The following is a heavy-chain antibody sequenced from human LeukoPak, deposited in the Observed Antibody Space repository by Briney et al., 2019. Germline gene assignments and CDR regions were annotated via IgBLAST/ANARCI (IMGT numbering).Heavy chain of an antibody. J-gene: IGHJ4*02. D-gene: IGHD1-14*01. CDR2: INHSGST. V-gene: IGHV4-34*01. CDR3: ARGGFRRYQPFDY. CDR1: GGSFSGYY. Sequence: PSETLSLTCAVYGGSFSGYYWSWIRQPPGKGLEWIGEINHSGSTNYNPSLKSRVTISVDTSKNQFSLKLSSVTAADAAVYYWARGGFRRYQPFDYWGQGTLVTVSS.